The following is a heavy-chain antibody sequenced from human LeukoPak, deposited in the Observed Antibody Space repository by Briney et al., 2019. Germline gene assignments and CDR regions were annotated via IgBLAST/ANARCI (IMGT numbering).Heavy chain of an antibody. J-gene: IGHJ5*02. Sequence: ASETLSLTCIVSGGSISSDSSYWTWIRQPAGKGLEWIGRIYTSGSTNYNPSFKSRVTISVDTSKNQFSLELSSVTAEDTAVYYCARDHTTLTGHIQYFDPWGRGTLVTVSS. D-gene: IGHD1-20*01. CDR1: GGSISSDSSY. CDR3: ARDHTTLTGHIQYFDP. CDR2: IYTSGST. V-gene: IGHV4-61*02.